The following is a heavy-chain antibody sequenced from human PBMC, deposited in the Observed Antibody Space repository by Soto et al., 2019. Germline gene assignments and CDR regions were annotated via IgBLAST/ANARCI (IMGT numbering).Heavy chain of an antibody. D-gene: IGHD6-6*01. V-gene: IGHV3-23*01. Sequence: EVQLLESGGGLVQPGGSLRLSCAASGFTFSNYAMSWVRQAPGKGLEWVSAISGSGGSTFYADSVKGRFTISRDNSKNTVYLQMSSLRAEDTAMFFCARDDKYISSWGGQRVYYHGGMDVCGQGTTVNVSS. CDR2: ISGSGGST. J-gene: IGHJ6*02. CDR3: ARDDKYISSWGGQRVYYHGGMDV. CDR1: GFTFSNYA.